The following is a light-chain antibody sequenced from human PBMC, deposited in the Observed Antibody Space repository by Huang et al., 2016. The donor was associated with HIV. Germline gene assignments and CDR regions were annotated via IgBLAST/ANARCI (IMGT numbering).Light chain of an antibody. CDR2: GAS. CDR3: QQNNNWPPLFT. V-gene: IGKV3-15*01. J-gene: IGKJ3*01. CDR1: QSVSSN. Sequence: EIVMTQSPATLSASPGERATLSCRASQSVSSNLAGDQQKPGQAPRLLIYGASARATGIPARFSGSGSGTDFTLTISSLQSEDFAVYYCQQNNNWPPLFTFGPGTKVDIK.